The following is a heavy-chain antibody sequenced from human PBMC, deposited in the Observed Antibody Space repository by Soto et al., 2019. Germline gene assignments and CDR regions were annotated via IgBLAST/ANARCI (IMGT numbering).Heavy chain of an antibody. J-gene: IGHJ3*02. CDR1: GFTFSSYW. CDR2: IKQDGSEK. V-gene: IGHV3-7*01. Sequence: EVQLVESGGGLVQPGGSLRLSCAASGFTFSSYWMSWARQAPGKGLEWVANIKQDGSEKYYVDSVKGRFTISRDNAKNSLYLHMNSLRAEDTAVYYCARDREGYDFWSGYYTGLAFDIWGQGTMVTVSS. D-gene: IGHD3-3*01. CDR3: ARDREGYDFWSGYYTGLAFDI.